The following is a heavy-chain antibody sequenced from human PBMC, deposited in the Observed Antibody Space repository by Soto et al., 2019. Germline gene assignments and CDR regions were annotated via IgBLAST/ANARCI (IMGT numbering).Heavy chain of an antibody. V-gene: IGHV3-23*01. Sequence: GGSLRLSCAASGFTFSSYAMSWVRQAPGKGLEWVSAISGSGGSTYYADSVKGRFTISRDNSKNTLYLQMNSLRAEDTAVYYCAKDPHYDFWSDTGREYWGQGTLVTVSS. CDR2: ISGSGGST. CDR1: GFTFSSYA. CDR3: AKDPHYDFWSDTGREY. J-gene: IGHJ4*02. D-gene: IGHD3-3*01.